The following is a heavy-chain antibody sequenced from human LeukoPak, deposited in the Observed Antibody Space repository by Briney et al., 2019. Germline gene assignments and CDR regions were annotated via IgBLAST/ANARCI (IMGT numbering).Heavy chain of an antibody. V-gene: IGHV4-31*03. J-gene: IGHJ4*02. Sequence: PSETLSLTCTVSGGSISSGGYYWSWIRQHPGKGLEWIGYIYYSGSTYYNPSLKSRVTISVDTSKNQFSLKLSSVTAADTAVYYCARFPCGGDCYSDYWGQGTLVTVSS. CDR1: GGSISSGGYY. CDR2: IYYSGST. CDR3: ARFPCGGDCYSDY. D-gene: IGHD2-21*02.